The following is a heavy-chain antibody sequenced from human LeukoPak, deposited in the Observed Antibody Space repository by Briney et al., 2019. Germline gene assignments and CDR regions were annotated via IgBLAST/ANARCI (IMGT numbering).Heavy chain of an antibody. CDR1: GYTFTSYS. V-gene: IGHV1-18*01. J-gene: IGHJ4*02. CDR3: ARVMNREGTNY. CDR2: ISAYSGNT. Sequence: GASVNVSCKASGYTFTSYSISWVRQAPGQGLEWMGWISAYSGNTNYAQKFQGRVTMTTDTSTSTAYMELRSLRSDDTAVYYCARVMNREGTNYWGQGTLVTVSS. D-gene: IGHD1/OR15-1a*01.